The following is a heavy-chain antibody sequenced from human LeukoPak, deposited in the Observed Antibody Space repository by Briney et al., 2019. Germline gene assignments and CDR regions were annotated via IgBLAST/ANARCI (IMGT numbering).Heavy chain of an antibody. CDR3: VKDNEAGGSPFDR. CDR2: ISDNGGST. D-gene: IGHD1-1*01. Sequence: GGSLRLFCSPSGFILRSHAMHWVRQAPGKGLEYVSRISDNGGSTYYADSVKARFTISRDNSKNTLYLQMSSLRAVDTAVYYCVKDNEAGGSPFDRWGQGTLVTVSS. V-gene: IGHV3-64D*06. CDR1: GFILRSHA. J-gene: IGHJ4*02.